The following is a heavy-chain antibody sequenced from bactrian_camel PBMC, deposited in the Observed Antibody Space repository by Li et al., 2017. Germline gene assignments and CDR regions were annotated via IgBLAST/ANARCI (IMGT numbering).Heavy chain of an antibody. J-gene: IGHJ4*01. CDR1: GFSFHDSD. Sequence: HVQLVESGGGAVQAGETLRLSCIASGFSFHDSDMGWYRQAPGNECELVAIISTDGSNGYYADSVKGRFTISRDNAKNTVYSQMNSLKPEDTAMYYCAADDPIACSYSYIAPTFFRIWGQGTQVTVS. V-gene: IGHV3S63*01. D-gene: IGHD2*01. CDR3: AADDPIACSYSYIAPTFFRI. CDR2: ISTDGSNG.